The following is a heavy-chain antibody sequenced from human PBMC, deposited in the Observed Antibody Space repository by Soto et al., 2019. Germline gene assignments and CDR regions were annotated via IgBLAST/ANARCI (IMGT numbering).Heavy chain of an antibody. D-gene: IGHD3-10*01. CDR1: GFTFSGSA. CDR2: IRSKANSYAT. CDR3: TRHVWFGELYDY. V-gene: IGHV3-73*01. J-gene: IGHJ4*02. Sequence: PGGSLRLSCAASGFTFSGSAMHWVRQASGEGLEWVGRIRSKANSYATAYAASVKGRFTISRDDSKNTAYLQMNSLKTEDTAVYYCTRHVWFGELYDYWGQGTLVTVSS.